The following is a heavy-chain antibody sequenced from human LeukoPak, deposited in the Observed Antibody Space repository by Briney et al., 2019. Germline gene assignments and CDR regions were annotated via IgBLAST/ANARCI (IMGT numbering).Heavy chain of an antibody. CDR3: ARARYDILRCFDY. CDR1: GFTFSSYA. J-gene: IGHJ4*02. CDR2: ISYDGSNK. V-gene: IGHV3-30*04. D-gene: IGHD3-9*01. Sequence: NPGRSLRLSCAASGFTFSSYAMHWVRQAPGKGLEWVAVISYDGSNKYYADSVKGRFTISRDNSKNTLYLQMNSLRAEDTAVYYCARARYDILRCFDYWGQGTLVTVSS.